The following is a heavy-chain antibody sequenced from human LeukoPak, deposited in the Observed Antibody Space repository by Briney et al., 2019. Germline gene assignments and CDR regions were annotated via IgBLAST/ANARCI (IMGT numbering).Heavy chain of an antibody. D-gene: IGHD3-22*01. CDR3: ARGGYYYDT. CDR2: IYYSGST. J-gene: IGHJ5*02. CDR1: GGSISSYY. V-gene: IGHV4-59*01. Sequence: SETLSLTCTVSGGSISSYYWRWIRQPPGKGLEWIGYIYYSGSTNYNPSLKSRVTISVDTSKNQFSLKLSSVTAADTAVYYCARGGYYYDTWGQGTLVTVSS.